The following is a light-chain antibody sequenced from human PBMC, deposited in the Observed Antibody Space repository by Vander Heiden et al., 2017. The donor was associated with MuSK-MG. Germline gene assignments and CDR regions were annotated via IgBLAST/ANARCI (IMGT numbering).Light chain of an antibody. J-gene: IGKJ2*01. CDR3: QQYVGTPRT. V-gene: IGKV4-1*01. CDR1: QTLMSTANHRNY. CDR2: WAS. Sequence: DIVMTQSPPSLAVSLGERATITCTSSQTLMSTANHRNYLAWYQQRPGQPPTLLMYWASTRECGVPDRFSGRGSGTDFTLTITSLQAEDVAVYYCQQYVGTPRTFGPGTKLEI.